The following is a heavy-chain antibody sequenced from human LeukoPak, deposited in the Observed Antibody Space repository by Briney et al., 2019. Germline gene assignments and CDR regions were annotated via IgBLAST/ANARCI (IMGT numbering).Heavy chain of an antibody. J-gene: IGHJ4*02. CDR1: GYTFTSYD. CDR3: ARAKFRQGSPEDY. D-gene: IGHD3-10*01. Sequence: ASVKVSCKASGYTFTSYDINWVRQATGQGLEWMGWMNPDSGNTGYAQKFQGRVTITRSTSISTAYMELSSLRSEDTAVYYCARAKFRQGSPEDYWGQGTLVTVSS. V-gene: IGHV1-8*03. CDR2: MNPDSGNT.